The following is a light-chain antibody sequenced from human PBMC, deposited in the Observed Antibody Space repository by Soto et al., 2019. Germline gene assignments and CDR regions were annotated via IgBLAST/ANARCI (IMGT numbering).Light chain of an antibody. Sequence: IVLTQTPLSSPVTLGQPASISCKSTQSLVHSDGNTYLSWLQPRPGQPPRGLIYKVFNRVTGVPDRVSGSGSGTDFTRTISRVEAEDVGIYYCVHAAQSFHTFGQKTTLVIK. CDR3: VHAAQSFHT. CDR1: QSLVHSDGNTY. CDR2: KVF. J-gene: IGKJ2*01. V-gene: IGKV2-24*01.